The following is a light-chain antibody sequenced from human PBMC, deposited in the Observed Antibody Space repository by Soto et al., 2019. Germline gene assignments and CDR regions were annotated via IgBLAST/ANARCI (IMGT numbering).Light chain of an antibody. CDR3: QSYDSSNPVV. CDR2: EDD. J-gene: IGLJ2*01. V-gene: IGLV6-57*04. CDR1: SGSIASNY. Sequence: NFMLTQPHPVSESPGKTVTISCTRSSGSIASNYVQWYQQRPGSAPTTLIYEDDRRPSGVPDRFSGSIDRSSNSASLTISGLKTEDEADYYCQSYDSSNPVVFGGGTKVTVL.